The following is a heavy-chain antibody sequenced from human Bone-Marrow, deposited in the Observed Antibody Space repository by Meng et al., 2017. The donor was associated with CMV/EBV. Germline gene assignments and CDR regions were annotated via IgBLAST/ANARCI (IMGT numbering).Heavy chain of an antibody. CDR3: ARDTKLPYSYYYGMDV. D-gene: IGHD1-7*01. V-gene: IGHV3-23*01. J-gene: IGHJ6*02. CDR2: ISGSGGST. CDR1: GFTFSSYA. Sequence: GESLKISCAASGFTFSSYAMSWVRQAPGKGLEWVSAISGSGGSTYYADSVKGRFTISRDNTKNTLYLQMTSLRAEDTAVYYCARDTKLPYSYYYGMDVWGQGTTVTVSS.